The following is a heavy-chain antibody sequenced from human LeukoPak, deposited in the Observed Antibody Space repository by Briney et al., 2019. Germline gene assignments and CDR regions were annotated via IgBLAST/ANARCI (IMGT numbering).Heavy chain of an antibody. Sequence: SGTLSLICTVSGGSISSYYWSWIRQPAGKGLEWIGRIYTSGSTNYNPSLKSRVTMSVDTSKNQFSLKLSSVTAADTAVYYCRVTTNEGLDYWGQGTLVTVSS. CDR1: GGSISSYY. D-gene: IGHD4-11*01. CDR2: IYTSGST. CDR3: RVTTNEGLDY. J-gene: IGHJ4*02. V-gene: IGHV4-4*07.